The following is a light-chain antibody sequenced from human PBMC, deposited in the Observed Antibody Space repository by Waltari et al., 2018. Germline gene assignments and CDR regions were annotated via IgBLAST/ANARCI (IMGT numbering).Light chain of an antibody. CDR2: DAS. J-gene: IGKJ4*01. Sequence: AIQLTQSPSSLSASVGDKVTITCRAIKAISSALACFQLRPGKAPKFLIYDASILESGVPSRFRGSGSGTDFTLTISSLQPDDFGTYFCQQFNSFPLTFGGGTKVEMK. CDR3: QQFNSFPLT. V-gene: IGKV1-13*02. CDR1: KAISSA.